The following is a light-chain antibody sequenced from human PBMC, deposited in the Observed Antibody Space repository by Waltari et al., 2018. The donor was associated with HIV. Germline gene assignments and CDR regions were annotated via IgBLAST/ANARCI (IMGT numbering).Light chain of an antibody. CDR2: GVY. J-gene: IGLJ2*01. CDR3: CSYTAIHTLI. CDR1: TSDIGIFDS. Sequence: QSALTQPVSVSGSPGQSITISCAGPTSDIGIFDSVSWYQQHPGRAPQLMIFGVYSRPSGVSSRFSGSKSGNTASLTISGLQAEDEANYYCCSYTAIHTLIFGGGTKLTVL. V-gene: IGLV2-14*01.